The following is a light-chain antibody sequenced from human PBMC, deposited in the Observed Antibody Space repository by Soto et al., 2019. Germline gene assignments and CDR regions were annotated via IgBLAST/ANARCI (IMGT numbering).Light chain of an antibody. CDR3: SSYSSGTTWV. V-gene: IGLV2-14*01. Sequence: QSVLTQPASVSGSPGQSITISCTGTSSDVGAYNYVSWYQQHPGKAPKLMIYDVTTRPSGVSDRFSGSKSGITASLTISGLQAEDEADYYCSSYSSGTTWVFGGGTKVTVL. CDR1: SSDVGAYNY. J-gene: IGLJ3*02. CDR2: DVT.